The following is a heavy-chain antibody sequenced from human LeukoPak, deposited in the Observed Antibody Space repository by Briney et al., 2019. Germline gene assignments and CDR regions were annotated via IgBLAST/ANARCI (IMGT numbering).Heavy chain of an antibody. D-gene: IGHD3-22*01. CDR2: ISAYNGNT. V-gene: IGHV1-18*01. Sequence: GASVKVSCKASGYTFTSYGISWVRQAPGQGLEWMGWISAYNGNTNYAQKLQGRVTMTTDTSTSTAYMELRSLRSEDTAVYYCARGPKAYYFDSSGYVFDYWGQGTLVTVSS. CDR1: GYTFTSYG. CDR3: ARGPKAYYFDSSGYVFDY. J-gene: IGHJ4*02.